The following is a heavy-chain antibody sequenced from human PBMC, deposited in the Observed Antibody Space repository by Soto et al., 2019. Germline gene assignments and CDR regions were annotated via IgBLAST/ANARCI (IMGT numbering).Heavy chain of an antibody. CDR3: ASEGYNCGPFDY. CDR1: GGSLSSYY. CDR2: ISYSGTT. D-gene: IGHD1-1*01. V-gene: IGHV4-59*01. J-gene: IGHJ4*02. Sequence: SETLSLTCTVSGGSLSSYYWSWIRRPPGMGLEWIASISYSGTTNYNSSLKSRVTISIDTSKNQFSLKFNSVTAADTAVYYCASEGYNCGPFDYWGQGALVT.